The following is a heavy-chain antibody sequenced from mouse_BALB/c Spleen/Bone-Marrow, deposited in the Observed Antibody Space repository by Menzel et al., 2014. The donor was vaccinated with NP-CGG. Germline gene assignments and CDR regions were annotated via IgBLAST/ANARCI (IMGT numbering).Heavy chain of an antibody. D-gene: IGHD2-4*01. CDR3: ARSRGYYDYWYFDV. V-gene: IGHV1-53*01. J-gene: IGHJ1*03. CDR2: INPSNGGT. Sequence: QVQLQQSGAELVKPGASVKLSCKASGYTFTSYYMYWVKQRPGQGLEWFGEINPSNGGTNFNEKFKNKATLTVDKSSSTAYMQLSSLTSEDSAVYYCARSRGYYDYWYFDVWGTGTTVTVSS. CDR1: GYTFTSYY.